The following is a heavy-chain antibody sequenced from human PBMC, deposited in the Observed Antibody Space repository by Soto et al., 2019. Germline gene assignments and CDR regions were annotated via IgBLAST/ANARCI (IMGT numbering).Heavy chain of an antibody. CDR3: AGGQVVAAQH. Sequence: QLQLQESGSGLVKPSQTLSLTCAVSGGSISSGGYSWSWIRQPPGKGLGWIGYIYHSGSTYYNPSRRMRVTISVDSSKNQFCLKLSSVTAADTAVYYCAGGQVVAAQHWGQGTLVTVSS. V-gene: IGHV4-30-2*01. D-gene: IGHD2-15*01. CDR1: GGSISSGGYS. J-gene: IGHJ4*02. CDR2: IYHSGST.